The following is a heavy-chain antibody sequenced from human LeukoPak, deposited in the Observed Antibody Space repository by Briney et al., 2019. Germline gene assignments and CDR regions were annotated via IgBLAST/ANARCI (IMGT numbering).Heavy chain of an antibody. CDR2: INPNSGGT. CDR1: GYTFTGYY. D-gene: IGHD2-2*01. J-gene: IGHJ6*03. Sequence: ASVKVSCKASGYTFTGYYMHWVRQAPGQGLEWMGWINPNSGGTNYAQKFQGGVTMTRDTSISTAYMELSRLRSDDTAVYYCARGALGYCSSTSCYHYYYYMDVWGKGTTVTVSS. V-gene: IGHV1-2*02. CDR3: ARGALGYCSSTSCYHYYYYMDV.